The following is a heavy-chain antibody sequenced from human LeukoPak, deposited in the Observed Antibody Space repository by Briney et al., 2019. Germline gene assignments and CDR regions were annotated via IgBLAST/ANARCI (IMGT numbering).Heavy chain of an antibody. Sequence: GGSLRLSRAASGFTFSNYSMNWVRQAPGKGLGWGSSISGSSTYIYYADSVKGRFTISRDNAKISLYLQMNSLRAEDTAVYYCASDHCTNGVCYTDYFDYWGRGTLVTVSS. J-gene: IGHJ4*02. V-gene: IGHV3-21*01. CDR3: ASDHCTNGVCYTDYFDY. CDR1: GFTFSNYS. CDR2: ISGSSTYI. D-gene: IGHD2-8*01.